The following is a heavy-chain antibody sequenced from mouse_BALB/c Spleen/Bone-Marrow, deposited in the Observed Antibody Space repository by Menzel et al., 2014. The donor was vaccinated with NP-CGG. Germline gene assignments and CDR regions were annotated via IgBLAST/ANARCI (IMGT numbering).Heavy chain of an antibody. Sequence: VKLMDSGPGLVAPSQSLSISCTVSGFSLTSYGVHWVRQPPGQGLEWLGAIWAGGSANYNSALMSRLTISKDNSKSQVFLKMNSLQTDDTAMYYCAREGRGYYGSSGAAMDYWGQGTKVTVSS. CDR2: IWAGGSA. J-gene: IGHJ4*01. CDR3: AREGRGYYGSSGAAMDY. D-gene: IGHD1-1*01. CDR1: GFSLTSYG. V-gene: IGHV2-9*02.